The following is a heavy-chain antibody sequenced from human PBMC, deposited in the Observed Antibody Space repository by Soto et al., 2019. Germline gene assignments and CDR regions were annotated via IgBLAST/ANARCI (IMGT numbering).Heavy chain of an antibody. Sequence: EVPLVESGGGLVKPGGSLRLSCAASGFTFSSYSMNWVRQAPGKGLEWVSSISTIYYADSVKGRFTISRDNAKNSLYLQMNSLRAEDTAVYYCARDGGSYYFDYWGQGTLVTVSS. V-gene: IGHV3-21*01. CDR2: ISTI. CDR1: GFTFSSYS. D-gene: IGHD1-26*01. J-gene: IGHJ4*02. CDR3: ARDGGSYYFDY.